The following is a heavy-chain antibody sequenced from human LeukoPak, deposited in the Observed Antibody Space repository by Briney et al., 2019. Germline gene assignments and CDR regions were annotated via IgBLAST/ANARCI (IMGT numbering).Heavy chain of an antibody. D-gene: IGHD3-10*01. CDR2: ISSTGGTK. J-gene: IGHJ4*02. CDR3: VRGGDY. CDR1: GFIFSSYE. V-gene: IGHV3-48*03. Sequence: GGSLRLSCVASGFIFSSYEINWVRQAPGKGLEYIAHISSTGGTKYYAESVKGRFTISRDNAENSVYLQMNSLRADDTSVYYCVRGGDYWGQGTLVTVSS.